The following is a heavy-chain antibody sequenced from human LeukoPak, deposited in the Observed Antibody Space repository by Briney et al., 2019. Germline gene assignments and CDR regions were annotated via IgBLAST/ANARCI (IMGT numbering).Heavy chain of an antibody. CDR2: IYDSGST. V-gene: IGHV4-39*07. D-gene: IGHD5-24*01. CDR1: GGSIRSSYYY. CDR3: ARGRWWLQIHYYFDY. J-gene: IGHJ4*02. Sequence: SETLSLTCTVSGGSIRSSYYYWGWIRQPPGKGLEWIGSIYDSGSTYYNPSLKSRVTISVDTSKNQFSLKLSSVTAADTAVYYCARGRWWLQIHYYFDYWGQGTLVTVSS.